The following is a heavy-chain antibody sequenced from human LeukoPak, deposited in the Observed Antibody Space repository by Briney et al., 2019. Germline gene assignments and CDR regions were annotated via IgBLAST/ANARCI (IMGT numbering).Heavy chain of an antibody. V-gene: IGHV3-30*18. CDR2: ISYDGSNK. CDR1: GFTFSTYG. D-gene: IGHD3-10*01. J-gene: IGHJ6*02. CDR3: AQDSYYYGSGSYSGGYYYGMDV. Sequence: PGGSLRLSCAASGFTFSTYGMHWVRQAPSKGLEWVAVISYDGSNKYFADSVKGRFTTSRDNSKNTLYLQMNSLRAEDTAVFYCAQDSYYYGSGSYSGGYYYGMDVWGQGTTVTVSS.